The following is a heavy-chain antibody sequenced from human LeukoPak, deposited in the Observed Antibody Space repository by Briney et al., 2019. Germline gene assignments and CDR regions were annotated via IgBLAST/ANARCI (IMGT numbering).Heavy chain of an antibody. CDR2: IGGSGGNT. V-gene: IGHV3-21*01. CDR3: ARGGNYGSGTSYYMDV. CDR1: GLSFSNYA. J-gene: IGHJ6*03. D-gene: IGHD3-10*01. Sequence: GGSLRLSCAASGLSFSNYAMYWVRQAPGKGLEWVSAIGGSGGNTFYADSMKGRFTISRDNAKNSLYLQLNSLRAEDTAVYYCARGGNYGSGTSYYMDVWGKGTTVTVSS.